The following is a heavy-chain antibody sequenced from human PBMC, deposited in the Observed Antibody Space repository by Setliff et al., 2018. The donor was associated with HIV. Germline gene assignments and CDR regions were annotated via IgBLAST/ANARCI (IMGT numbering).Heavy chain of an antibody. D-gene: IGHD3-22*01. CDR3: AREGGLDYYDSSGHYYY. CDR1: GGSISSGSYY. Sequence: SETLSLTCTVSGGSISSGSYYWSWIRQPAGKGLEWIGRIHTSGNTNYNPFLKSRVTISVDTSKNQFSLKLSSVTAADTAVYYCAREGGLDYYDSSGHYYYWGQGTLVTVSS. CDR2: IHTSGNT. J-gene: IGHJ4*02. V-gene: IGHV4-61*02.